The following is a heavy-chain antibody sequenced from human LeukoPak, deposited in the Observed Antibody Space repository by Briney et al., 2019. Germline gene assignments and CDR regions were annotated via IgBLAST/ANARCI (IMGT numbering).Heavy chain of an antibody. D-gene: IGHD1-1*01. Sequence: GGSLRLSCAASGFTFSSYAMHWVRQAPGKGLEWVAVISYDGSNKYYADSVKGRFTISRDNSKNTLYLQMNSLRAEDTAVYYCARADRQPFDYWGQGTLVTVSS. CDR3: ARADRQPFDY. CDR2: ISYDGSNK. J-gene: IGHJ4*02. CDR1: GFTFSSYA. V-gene: IGHV3-30-3*01.